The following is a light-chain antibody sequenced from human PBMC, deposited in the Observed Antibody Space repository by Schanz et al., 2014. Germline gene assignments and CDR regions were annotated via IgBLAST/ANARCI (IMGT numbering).Light chain of an antibody. CDR3: QHYNNWPLT. Sequence: EILITQSPATLSVSPGQRATLSCRASHSVTSNLAWYQQKPGQAPRLLIYGASTRATGIPARFSGSGSETEFTLTISSLQSEDFAVYYCQHYNNWPLTFGQGTRLEIK. V-gene: IGKV3-15*01. CDR1: HSVTSN. J-gene: IGKJ5*01. CDR2: GAS.